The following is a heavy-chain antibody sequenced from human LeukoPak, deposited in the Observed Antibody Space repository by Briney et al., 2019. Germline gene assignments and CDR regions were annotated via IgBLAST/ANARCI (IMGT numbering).Heavy chain of an antibody. CDR2: IYYSGST. CDR1: GGSISSYY. CDR3: ARGIPYEYCSGGSCYTWTGWFDP. Sequence: SETLSLTCTVSGGSISSYYWSWIRQPPGKGLEWIGYIYYSGSTNYNPSLKSRVTISVDTSKNQFSLKLSSVTAADTAAYYCARGIPYEYCSGGSCYTWTGWFDPWGQGTLVTVSS. V-gene: IGHV4-59*01. D-gene: IGHD2-15*01. J-gene: IGHJ5*02.